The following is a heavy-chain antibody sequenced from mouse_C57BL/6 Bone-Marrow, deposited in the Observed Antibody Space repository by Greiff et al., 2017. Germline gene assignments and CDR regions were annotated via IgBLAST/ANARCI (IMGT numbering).Heavy chain of an antibody. CDR2: IHPNSGST. D-gene: IGHD2-4*01. J-gene: IGHJ4*01. Sequence: VQLQQPGAELVKPGASVKLSCKASGYTFTSYWMHWVKQRPGQGLEWIGMIHPNSGSTNYNEKFKSKATLTVDKSSSTAYMQLSSLTSEDSAVYYCALYYDYFYYAMDYWGQGTSVTVSA. CDR1: GYTFTSYW. V-gene: IGHV1-64*01. CDR3: ALYYDYFYYAMDY.